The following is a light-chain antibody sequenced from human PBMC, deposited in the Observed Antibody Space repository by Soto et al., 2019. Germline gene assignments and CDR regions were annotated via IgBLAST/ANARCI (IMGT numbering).Light chain of an antibody. Sequence: EIVLTQSPCTLSLSPGERATLSCRASQSVSSSHLGWYQKKPGQAPRLLIWEISDRDRDIPDRLSGSGSGTDFTLTRSRVEPEDAAVYSCEYYVNSPLYTSGRGTKLEIK. CDR3: EYYVNSPLYT. J-gene: IGKJ2*01. V-gene: IGKV3-20*01. CDR2: EIS. CDR1: QSVSSSH.